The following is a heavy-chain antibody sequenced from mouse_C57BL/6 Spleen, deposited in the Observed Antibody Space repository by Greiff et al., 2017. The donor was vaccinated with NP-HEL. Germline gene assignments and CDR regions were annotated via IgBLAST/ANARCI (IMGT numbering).Heavy chain of an antibody. Sequence: VKLQQSGPELVKPGASVKISCKASGYAFSSSWMNWVKQRPGKGLEWIGRIYPGDGDTNYNGKFKGKATLTADKSSSTAYMQLSSLTSEDSAVYFCNYDYEDWYFDVWGTGTTVTVSS. CDR2: IYPGDGDT. D-gene: IGHD2-4*01. CDR3: NYDYEDWYFDV. J-gene: IGHJ1*03. V-gene: IGHV1-82*01. CDR1: GYAFSSSW.